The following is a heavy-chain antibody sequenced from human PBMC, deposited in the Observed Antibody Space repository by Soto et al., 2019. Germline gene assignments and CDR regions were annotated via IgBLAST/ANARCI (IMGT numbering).Heavy chain of an antibody. D-gene: IGHD2-15*01. CDR1: GYTFTSYG. Sequence: GPVKVSCKSSGYTFTSYGISWLRQAPGQGLEWMGWISAYNGNTIYAQTLQVRVTMTTDTSTSTAYMEWRSLSSYDSAVYSCARNYCSGGSCYSYYYGMDVWGQGTTVTVSS. CDR3: ARNYCSGGSCYSYYYGMDV. J-gene: IGHJ6*02. CDR2: ISAYNGNT. V-gene: IGHV1-18*01.